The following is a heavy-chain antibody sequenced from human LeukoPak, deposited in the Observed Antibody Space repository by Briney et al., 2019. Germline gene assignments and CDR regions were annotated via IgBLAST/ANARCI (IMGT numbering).Heavy chain of an antibody. D-gene: IGHD3-22*01. Sequence: GGSLRLSCAASGFTFNSYAMSWVRQAPGKGLEWVSAISGSGGSTYYADSVRGRFTISRDNSKNTLYLQMNSLRAEDTAVYYCAKSPGYYDSSGYYIVYWGQGTLVTVSS. V-gene: IGHV3-23*01. CDR1: GFTFNSYA. CDR3: AKSPGYYDSSGYYIVY. J-gene: IGHJ4*02. CDR2: ISGSGGST.